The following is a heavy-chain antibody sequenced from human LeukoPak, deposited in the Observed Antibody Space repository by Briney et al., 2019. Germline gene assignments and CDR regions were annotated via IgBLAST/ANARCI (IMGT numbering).Heavy chain of an antibody. Sequence: SETLSLTCTVSGGSISSGGYSWSWIRQPPGKGLEWIGYIYHSGSTNYNPSLKSRVTISVDTSKNQFSLKLSSVTAADTAVYYCAVRPGIAVAGTLGWFDPWGQGTLVTVSS. V-gene: IGHV4-30-2*01. CDR3: AVRPGIAVAGTLGWFDP. CDR1: GGSISSGGYS. J-gene: IGHJ5*02. D-gene: IGHD6-19*01. CDR2: IYHSGST.